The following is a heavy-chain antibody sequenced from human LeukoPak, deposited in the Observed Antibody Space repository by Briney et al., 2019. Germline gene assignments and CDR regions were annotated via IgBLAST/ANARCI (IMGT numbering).Heavy chain of an antibody. V-gene: IGHV3-30*18. Sequence: PGRSLRLSCAASGSTFSSYGMHWVRQAPGKGLEWVAVISYDGSNKYYADSVKGRFTISRDNSKNTLYLQMNSLRAEDTAVYYCAKDSRGYYDSSVNFDYWGQGTLVTVSS. D-gene: IGHD3-22*01. CDR3: AKDSRGYYDSSVNFDY. CDR1: GSTFSSYG. J-gene: IGHJ4*02. CDR2: ISYDGSNK.